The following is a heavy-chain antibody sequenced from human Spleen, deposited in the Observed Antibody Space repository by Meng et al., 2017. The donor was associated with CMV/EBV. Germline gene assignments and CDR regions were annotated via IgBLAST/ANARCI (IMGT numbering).Heavy chain of an antibody. CDR3: ARDRFRGLVPGRQYVDGMDV. J-gene: IGHJ6*02. CDR1: GYTFTSYG. Sequence: ASVKVSCKASGYTFTSYGISWVRQAPGQGLEWMGWISAYNGNTNYAQKLQGRVTMTTDTSTSTAYMELRGLGPDDTAVYYCARDRFRGLVPGRQYVDGMDVWGQGTAVTVSS. V-gene: IGHV1-18*01. D-gene: IGHD6-6*01. CDR2: ISAYNGNT.